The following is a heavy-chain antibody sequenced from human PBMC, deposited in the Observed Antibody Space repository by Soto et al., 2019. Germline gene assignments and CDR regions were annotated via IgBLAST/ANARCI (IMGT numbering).Heavy chain of an antibody. Sequence: QLQLHESGPGLVKPSETLSLTCTVSGGSISSSSYYWGWIRQPPGKGLEWIGNIYYSGSTYYNPSLKSRVTLSVDAAQKQFSLEPSSVTASDTAVDYCMLGSGWKDFDYWGQGTLVTVSS. D-gene: IGHD3-22*01. CDR1: GGSISSSSYY. CDR2: IYYSGST. V-gene: IGHV4-39*01. J-gene: IGHJ4*02. CDR3: MLGSGWKDFDY.